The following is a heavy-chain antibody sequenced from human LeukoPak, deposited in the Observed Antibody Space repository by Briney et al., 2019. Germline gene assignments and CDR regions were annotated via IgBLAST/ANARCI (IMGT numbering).Heavy chain of an antibody. Sequence: SETLSPTCTVPGGSISSYYWGWIRQTPGKGLGWIGYIYYSGSTNYNPSLKSRVTISVHTSKNQFSLKLSSVTAADTAVYYCARDSYIDSSGWHHFDYWGQGTLVTVSS. CDR3: ARDSYIDSSGWHHFDY. CDR2: IYYSGST. CDR1: GGSISSYY. V-gene: IGHV4-59*12. J-gene: IGHJ4*02. D-gene: IGHD6-19*01.